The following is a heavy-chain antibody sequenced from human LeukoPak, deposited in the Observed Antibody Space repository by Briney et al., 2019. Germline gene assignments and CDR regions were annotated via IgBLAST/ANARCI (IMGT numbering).Heavy chain of an antibody. CDR2: ISSCSSYI. V-gene: IGHV3-21*01. D-gene: IGHD2-15*01. CDR3: ARVGGQTGRNFDY. Sequence: PGGSLRLSCAASGFTFSSYSMNWVRQAPGKGLEWVSSISSCSSYIYYADSVKGRFTISRDNAKNSLYLQMNSLRAEDTAVYYCARVGGQTGRNFDYWGQGTLVTVSS. CDR1: GFTFSSYS. J-gene: IGHJ4*02.